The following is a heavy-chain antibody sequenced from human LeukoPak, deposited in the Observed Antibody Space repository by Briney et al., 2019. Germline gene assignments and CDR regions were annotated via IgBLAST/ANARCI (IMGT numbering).Heavy chain of an antibody. Sequence: GGSLRLSCAASGFTFSSYAMSWVRQAPGKGLEWVSAISVSGGSTYYADSVKGRFTISRDNSKNTLYLQMNSLRAEDTAVYYCANSQPYDFWSGYPPFDYWGQGTLVTVSS. D-gene: IGHD3-3*01. CDR2: ISVSGGST. J-gene: IGHJ4*02. CDR3: ANSQPYDFWSGYPPFDY. V-gene: IGHV3-23*01. CDR1: GFTFSSYA.